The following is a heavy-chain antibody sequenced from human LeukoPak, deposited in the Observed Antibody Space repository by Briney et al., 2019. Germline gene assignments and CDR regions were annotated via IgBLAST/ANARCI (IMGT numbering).Heavy chain of an antibody. Sequence: ASVKVSCKASGYTFTGYYMHWVRQAPGQGLEWMGRINPNSGGTNYAQKFQGKVTMTRDTSISTAYMELSRLRSDDTAVYYCARDLDYYDSSGYYYDAFDIWGQGTMVTVSS. J-gene: IGHJ3*02. CDR1: GYTFTGYY. CDR3: ARDLDYYDSSGYYYDAFDI. CDR2: INPNSGGT. V-gene: IGHV1-2*06. D-gene: IGHD3-22*01.